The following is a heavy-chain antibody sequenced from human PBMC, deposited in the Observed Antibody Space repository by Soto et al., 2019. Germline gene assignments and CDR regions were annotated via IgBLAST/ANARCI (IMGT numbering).Heavy chain of an antibody. Sequence: GESLKISCKGSGYSFTSYWISWVRQMPGKGLEWMGRIDPSDSYTNYSPSFQGHVTISADKSISTAYLQWSSLKASDTAMYYCARAERITIFGVVTTPVHYYYYGMDVWGQGTTVTVSS. CDR3: ARAERITIFGVVTTPVHYYYYGMDV. D-gene: IGHD3-3*01. CDR1: GYSFTSYW. V-gene: IGHV5-10-1*01. J-gene: IGHJ6*02. CDR2: IDPSDSYT.